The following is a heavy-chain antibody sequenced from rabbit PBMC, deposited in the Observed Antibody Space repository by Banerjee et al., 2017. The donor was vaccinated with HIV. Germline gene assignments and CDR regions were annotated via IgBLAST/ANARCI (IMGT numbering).Heavy chain of an antibody. D-gene: IGHD6-1*01. Sequence: QEVVESGGGLVQPGESLKLSCKASGIDFSSDGINWVRQAPGKGPEWIACIYTSSGSTWYASWVNGRFTISRSTSLNTVDLKMTSLTAADTATYFCARSRYVAYKNDDLWGQGTLVTVS. V-gene: IGHV1S43*01. CDR1: GIDFSSDG. J-gene: IGHJ4*01. CDR2: IYTSSGST. CDR3: ARSRYVAYKNDDL.